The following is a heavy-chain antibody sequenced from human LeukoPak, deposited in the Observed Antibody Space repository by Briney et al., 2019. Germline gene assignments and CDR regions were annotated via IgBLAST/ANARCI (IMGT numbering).Heavy chain of an antibody. J-gene: IGHJ4*02. CDR2: IRTKDFGATT. Sequence: GGSLRLSCSASGFTFGDYAMGWVRQAPGKGLEWSGFIRTKDFGATTQYPASVKGRFSISRDDSKRVVYLQMNSLNIEDTAVFYCTRLAGSGHDRFDFWGQGTLVTVSS. CDR3: TRLAGSGHDRFDF. CDR1: GFTFGDYA. D-gene: IGHD5-12*01. V-gene: IGHV3-49*04.